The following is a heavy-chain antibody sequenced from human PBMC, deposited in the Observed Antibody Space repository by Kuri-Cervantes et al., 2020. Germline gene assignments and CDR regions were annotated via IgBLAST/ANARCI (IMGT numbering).Heavy chain of an antibody. CDR3: ARQGSQWLGNFDY. CDR2: IYYSGST. Sequence: SETLSLTCTVSGGSISSSSYYLGWIRQPPGKGLEWIGSIYYSGSTYYNPSLKSRVTISVDTSKNQFSLKLSSVTAADTAVYYCARQGSQWLGNFDYWGQGTLVTVSS. D-gene: IGHD6-19*01. V-gene: IGHV4-39*01. CDR1: GGSISSSSYY. J-gene: IGHJ4*02.